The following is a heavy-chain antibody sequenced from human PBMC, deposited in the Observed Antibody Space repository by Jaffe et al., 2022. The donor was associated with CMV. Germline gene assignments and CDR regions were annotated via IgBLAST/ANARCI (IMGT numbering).Heavy chain of an antibody. Sequence: EVQLVESGGGLVKPGGSLRLSCAASGFTFSSYSMNWVRQAPGKGLEWVSSISSSSSYIYYADSVKGRFTISRDNAKNSLYLQMNSLRAEDTAVYYCARGLKVASAFDIWGQGTMVTVSS. J-gene: IGHJ3*02. CDR3: ARGLKVASAFDI. CDR1: GFTFSSYS. CDR2: ISSSSSYI. V-gene: IGHV3-21*01. D-gene: IGHD2-15*01.